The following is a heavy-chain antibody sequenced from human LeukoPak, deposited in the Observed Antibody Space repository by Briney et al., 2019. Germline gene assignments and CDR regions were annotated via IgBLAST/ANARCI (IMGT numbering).Heavy chain of an antibody. Sequence: SETLSLTCTVSGGSISSSSYYRGWIRQPPGKGLEWIGSIYYSGSTYYNPSLKSRVTISVDTSKNQFSLKLSSVTAADTAVYYCALSSPDWYFDLWGRGTLVTVSS. D-gene: IGHD6-13*01. CDR3: ALSSPDWYFDL. J-gene: IGHJ2*01. CDR1: GGSISSSSYY. CDR2: IYYSGST. V-gene: IGHV4-39*01.